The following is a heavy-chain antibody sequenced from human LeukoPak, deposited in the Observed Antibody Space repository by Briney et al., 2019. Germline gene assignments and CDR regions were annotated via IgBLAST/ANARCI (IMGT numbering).Heavy chain of an antibody. J-gene: IGHJ4*02. CDR1: GFTFSSYD. CDR3: AKDRLGGPYFFHY. D-gene: IGHD3-16*01. Sequence: PGGSLRLSCAASGFTFSSYDMHWVRQAPGKGLEWVAFIRSDGSNKYYADSVKGRFTISRDNSKNTLYLQINSLRAEDTAVYFCAKDRLGGPYFFHYWGQGTLVTVSS. V-gene: IGHV3-30*02. CDR2: IRSDGSNK.